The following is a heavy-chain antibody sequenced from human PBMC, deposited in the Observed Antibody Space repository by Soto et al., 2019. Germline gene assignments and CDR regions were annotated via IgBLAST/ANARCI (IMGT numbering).Heavy chain of an antibody. CDR1: GFTFSNAW. CDR2: IKSKTDGGTT. J-gene: IGHJ3*02. CDR3: TTDIVVVPAAIRSAYAFDI. Sequence: VGSLRLSCAASGFTFSNAWMSWVRQAPGKGLEWVGRIKSKTDGGTTDYAAPVKGRFTISRDDSKNTLYLQMNSLKTEDTAVYYCTTDIVVVPAAIRSAYAFDIWGQGTMVTVSS. D-gene: IGHD2-2*01. V-gene: IGHV3-15*01.